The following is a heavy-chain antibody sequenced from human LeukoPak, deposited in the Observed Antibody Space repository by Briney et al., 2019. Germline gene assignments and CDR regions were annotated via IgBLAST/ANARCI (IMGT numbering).Heavy chain of an antibody. V-gene: IGHV3-7*01. J-gene: IGHJ4*02. D-gene: IGHD5-18*01. Sequence: GGSLRLSCAASGFTVSSNYMSWVRQAPGKGLEWVANIKKDGSEKYSVDSVKGRFTISRDNAKTSLYLQMNTLRAEDTAVYYCARHLSGVTGYTYGRGIDYWGQGTLVTVSS. CDR3: ARHLSGVTGYTYGRGIDY. CDR2: IKKDGSEK. CDR1: GFTVSSNY.